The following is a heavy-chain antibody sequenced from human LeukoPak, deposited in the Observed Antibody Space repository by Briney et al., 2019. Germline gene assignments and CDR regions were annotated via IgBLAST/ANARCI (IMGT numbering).Heavy chain of an antibody. CDR2: IYTSGST. CDR1: GGSISSYY. D-gene: IGHD2-21*01. CDR3: ARHIASYYYYYMDV. V-gene: IGHV4-4*09. Sequence: SETLSLTCTVSGGSISSYYWSWIRQPQGKGLEWIGYIYTSGSTNYNPSLKSRVTISVDTSKNQFSLKLSSVTAADTAVYYCARHIASYYYYYMDVWGKGTTVTVSS. J-gene: IGHJ6*03.